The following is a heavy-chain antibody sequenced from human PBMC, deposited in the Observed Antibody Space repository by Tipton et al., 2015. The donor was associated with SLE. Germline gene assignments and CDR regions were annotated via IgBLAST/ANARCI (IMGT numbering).Heavy chain of an antibody. V-gene: IGHV4-31*03. D-gene: IGHD7-27*01. Sequence: LRLSCTVSGGSISSGGYFWSWIRQHPGKGLEWIGYIFYSANTDYNPSLKSRVTISLDTSKNQFSLKLSSVTAADTAVYYCAREPGPYWGQGTLVTVSS. CDR1: GGSISSGGYF. CDR2: IFYSANT. CDR3: AREPGPY. J-gene: IGHJ4*02.